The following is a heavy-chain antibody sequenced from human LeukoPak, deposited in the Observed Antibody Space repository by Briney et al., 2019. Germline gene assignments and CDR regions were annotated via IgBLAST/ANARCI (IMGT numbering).Heavy chain of an antibody. V-gene: IGHV4-59*01. CDR1: GGSISSYY. J-gene: IGHJ4*02. Sequence: SETLSLTCTVTGGSISSYYWSWIRQPPGKGLEWIGYIYHRGSANYNPSLKSRVAISLDTSKNQFSLKLSSVTAADTAVYYCARAGGYHTSGSYLGYWGQGTLVTVSS. D-gene: IGHD3-10*01. CDR2: IYHRGSA. CDR3: ARAGGYHTSGSYLGY.